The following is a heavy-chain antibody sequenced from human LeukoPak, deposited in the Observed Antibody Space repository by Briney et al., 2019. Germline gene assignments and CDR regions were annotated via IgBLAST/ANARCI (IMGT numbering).Heavy chain of an antibody. CDR2: VSASSDV. CDR3: ARGGDSSGSIRSAFDI. CDR1: GFTFSSYT. Sequence: GGSLRLSCAASGFTFSSYTMNWVRQAPGKGLQWVSTVSASSDVHYSDSVKGRFTISRDNARNSLYLQMNSLRDEDTAVYYCARGGDSSGSIRSAFDIWGQGTMVTVSS. J-gene: IGHJ3*02. V-gene: IGHV3-21*04. D-gene: IGHD3-22*01.